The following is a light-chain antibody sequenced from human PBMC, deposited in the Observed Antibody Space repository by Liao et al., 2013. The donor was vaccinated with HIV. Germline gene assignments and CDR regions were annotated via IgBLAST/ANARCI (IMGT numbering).Light chain of an antibody. Sequence: SYELTQPPSVSVAPGKTARITCGGNNIGSKSVHWCQQKPGQAPVLVIYYDSDRPSGIPERFSGSNSGNTATLTISRVEAGDEADYYCQVWDTTGNQLWVFGGGTKLTVL. V-gene: IGLV3-21*04. CDR1: NIGSKS. CDR3: QVWDTTGNQLWV. J-gene: IGLJ3*02. CDR2: YDS.